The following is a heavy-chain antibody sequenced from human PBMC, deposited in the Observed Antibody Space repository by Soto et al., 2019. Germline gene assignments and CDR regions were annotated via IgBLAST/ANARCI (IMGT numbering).Heavy chain of an antibody. D-gene: IGHD2-15*01. CDR2: ISYDGSNK. CDR1: GFTFSSYG. Sequence: QVQLVESGGGVVQPGRSLRLSCAASGFTFSSYGMHWVRQAPGKGLEWVAVISYDGSNKYYADSVKGRFTISRDNSKNTRYLQMNSRREEDTAVYYCAKETYSGPLDYWGQGTLVTVSS. J-gene: IGHJ4*02. CDR3: AKETYSGPLDY. V-gene: IGHV3-30*18.